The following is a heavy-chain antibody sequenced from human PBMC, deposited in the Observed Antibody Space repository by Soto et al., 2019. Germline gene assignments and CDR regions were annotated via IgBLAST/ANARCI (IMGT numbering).Heavy chain of an antibody. Sequence: SVKVSCKASGFTFTSSAVQWVRQARGQRLEWIGWIVVGSGNTNYAQKFQERVTITRDMSTSTAYMELSSLRSEDTAVYYCAADPAFRGDYDFWSGTQLQYYYYGMDVWGQGTTVTVSS. V-gene: IGHV1-58*01. J-gene: IGHJ6*02. D-gene: IGHD3-3*01. CDR1: GFTFTSSA. CDR2: IVVGSGNT. CDR3: AADPAFRGDYDFWSGTQLQYYYYGMDV.